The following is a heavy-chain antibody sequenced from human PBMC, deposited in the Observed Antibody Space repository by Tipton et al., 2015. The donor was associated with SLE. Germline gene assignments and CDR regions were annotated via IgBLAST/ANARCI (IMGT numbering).Heavy chain of an antibody. V-gene: IGHV4-59*11. J-gene: IGHJ5*02. Sequence: TLSLTCTVSGDSIIGHYWSWIRQPPGKGLEWLGYIYYSGSTYYNPSLKSRVTISVDTSKNQFSLKLSSVTAADTAVYYCAREQTVTTGGSNWFDPWGQGTLVTVSS. CDR2: IYYSGST. CDR3: AREQTVTTGGSNWFDP. CDR1: GDSIIGHY. D-gene: IGHD4-17*01.